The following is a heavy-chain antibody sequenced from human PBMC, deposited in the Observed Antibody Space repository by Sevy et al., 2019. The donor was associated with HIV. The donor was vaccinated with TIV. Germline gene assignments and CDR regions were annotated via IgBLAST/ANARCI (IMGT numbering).Heavy chain of an antibody. V-gene: IGHV3-48*01. J-gene: IGHJ3*02. CDR1: GFTFSSYS. Sequence: GGSLRLSCAASGFTFSSYSMNWVRQAPGKGLEWVSYISSSSSTIYYADSVKGRFTISRDNAKNSLYLQMNSLRAEDRAVYYCAGGGIVVGGAFDIWGQGTMVTVSS. CDR2: ISSSSSTI. D-gene: IGHD2-15*01. CDR3: AGGGIVVGGAFDI.